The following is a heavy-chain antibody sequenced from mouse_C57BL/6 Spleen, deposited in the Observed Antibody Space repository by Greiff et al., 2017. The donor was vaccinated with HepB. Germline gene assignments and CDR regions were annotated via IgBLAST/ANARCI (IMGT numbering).Heavy chain of an antibody. J-gene: IGHJ4*01. Sequence: VKVVESGPGLVQPSQSLSITCTVSGFSLTSYGVHWVRQSPGKGLEWLGVIWSGGSTDYNAAFISRLSISKDNSKSQVFFKMNSLQADDTAIYYCARNKGLRGAMDYWGQGTSVTVSS. CDR3: ARNKGLRGAMDY. V-gene: IGHV2-2*01. D-gene: IGHD1-1*01. CDR1: GFSLTSYG. CDR2: IWSGGST.